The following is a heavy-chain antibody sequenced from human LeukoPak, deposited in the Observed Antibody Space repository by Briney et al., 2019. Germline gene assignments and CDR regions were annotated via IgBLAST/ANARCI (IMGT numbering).Heavy chain of an antibody. J-gene: IGHJ4*02. CDR3: ARGRWAWDY. D-gene: IGHD4-23*01. CDR2: IKQDGSEK. CDR1: GFIVSNNY. V-gene: IGHV3-7*05. Sequence: PGGSLRLSCAASGFIVSNNYMSWVRQAPGKGLEWVANIKQDGSEKYYVDSVKGRFTISRDNAKNSLYLQMNSLRAEDTAVYYCARGRWAWDYWGQGTLVTVSS.